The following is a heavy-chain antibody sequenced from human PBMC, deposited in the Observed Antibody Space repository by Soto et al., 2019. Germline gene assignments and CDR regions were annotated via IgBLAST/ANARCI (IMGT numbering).Heavy chain of an antibody. CDR2: ISGSGGST. D-gene: IGHD3-22*01. J-gene: IGHJ4*02. CDR3: AKVSTMIVDSFDY. Sequence: GGSLRLSCAASGFTFSSYAMSWVRQAPGKGLEWVSAISGSGGSTSYADSVKGRFTISRDNSKNTLYLQMNSLRAEDTAVYYCAKVSTMIVDSFDYWGQGTLVTVSS. CDR1: GFTFSSYA. V-gene: IGHV3-23*01.